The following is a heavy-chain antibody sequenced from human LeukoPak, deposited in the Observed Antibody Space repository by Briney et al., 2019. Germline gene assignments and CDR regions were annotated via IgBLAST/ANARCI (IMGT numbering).Heavy chain of an antibody. Sequence: SVKVSCKASGGTFSSYAISWVRQAPGQGLEWMGRIIPIFGTANYAQKFQGRVTITTDESTSTAYMELSSLRSEDTAVYYCARVWSGYYHDAFDIWGQGTMVTFSS. CDR2: IIPIFGTA. D-gene: IGHD3-3*01. V-gene: IGHV1-69*05. J-gene: IGHJ3*02. CDR3: ARVWSGYYHDAFDI. CDR1: GGTFSSYA.